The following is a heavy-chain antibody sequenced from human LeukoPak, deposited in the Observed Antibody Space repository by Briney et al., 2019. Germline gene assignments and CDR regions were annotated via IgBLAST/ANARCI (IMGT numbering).Heavy chain of an antibody. V-gene: IGHV2-70*11. D-gene: IGHD4-23*01. CDR3: ARIRRTTVVTAGAFDI. Sequence: SGPALVKPTQTLTLTCTFSGFSLSTSAMCVSWIGQPPGKALEWLARIDWDDDKYYSTSLKTRVTISKDTSKNQVVPTMTNMDPLDTATYYCARIRRTTVVTAGAFDIWGQGTMVTVSS. CDR1: GFSLSTSAMC. CDR2: IDWDDDK. J-gene: IGHJ3*02.